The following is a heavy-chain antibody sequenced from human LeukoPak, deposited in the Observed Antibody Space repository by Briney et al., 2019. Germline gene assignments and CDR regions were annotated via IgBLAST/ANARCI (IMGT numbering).Heavy chain of an antibody. CDR3: ARGAREVASDYYYGLDV. J-gene: IGHJ6*02. Sequence: ASVKVSCKSSGFTFNIYGFTWVRQAPGQGLEWMGRINAYNGDTNYAQKFQGRVTMTTDTSTSTAYMELRSLTSDDTAVHYCARGAREVASDYYYGLDVWGQGTTVTVSS. V-gene: IGHV1-18*01. CDR2: INAYNGDT. CDR1: GFTFNIYG. D-gene: IGHD2-15*01.